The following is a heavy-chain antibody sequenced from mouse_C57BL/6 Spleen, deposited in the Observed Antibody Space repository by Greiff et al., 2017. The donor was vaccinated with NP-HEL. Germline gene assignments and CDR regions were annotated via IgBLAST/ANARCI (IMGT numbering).Heavy chain of an antibody. CDR2: IYPRSGNT. D-gene: IGHD3-3*01. V-gene: IGHV1-81*01. Sequence: VMLVESGAELARPGASVKLSCKASGYTFTSYGISWVKQRTGQGLEWIGEIYPRSGNTYYNEKFKGKATLTADKSSSTAYMELRSLTSEDSAVYFCARLGSNFDYWGQGTTLTVSS. J-gene: IGHJ2*01. CDR3: ARLGSNFDY. CDR1: GYTFTSYG.